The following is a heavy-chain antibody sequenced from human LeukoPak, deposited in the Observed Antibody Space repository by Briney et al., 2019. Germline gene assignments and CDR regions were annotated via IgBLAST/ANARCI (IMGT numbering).Heavy chain of an antibody. Sequence: GASVKVSCKASGYTFTGYYMHWVRQAPGQGLEWMGWINPNSGGTNFAQKSQGRVTMTRDTSISTAYMELSSLTSDDTAVYYCARVGFGSGSYYDAFDIWGQGTMAAVSS. CDR2: INPNSGGT. CDR1: GYTFTGYY. D-gene: IGHD3-10*01. V-gene: IGHV1-2*02. J-gene: IGHJ3*02. CDR3: ARVGFGSGSYYDAFDI.